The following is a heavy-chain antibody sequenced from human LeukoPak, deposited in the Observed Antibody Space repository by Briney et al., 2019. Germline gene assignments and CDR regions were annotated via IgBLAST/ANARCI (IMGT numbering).Heavy chain of an antibody. V-gene: IGHV4-61*01. CDR3: ARDGIVGATLTSQLLYFDY. Sequence: SETLSLTCTVSGDSISSSSYYWNWIRQPPGKGLEWIGFIYFTGSTNYNPSLKSRVTMSVDTSKNQFSLKLSSVTAADTAVYYCARDGIVGATLTSQLLYFDYWGQGTLVTVSS. CDR1: GDSISSSSYY. J-gene: IGHJ4*02. D-gene: IGHD1-26*01. CDR2: IYFTGST.